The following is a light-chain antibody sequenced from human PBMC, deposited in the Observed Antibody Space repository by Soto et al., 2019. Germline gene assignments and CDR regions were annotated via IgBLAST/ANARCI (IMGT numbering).Light chain of an antibody. CDR3: QQYNTYSLFT. J-gene: IGKJ3*01. Sequence: DIQMTQSPSTLSASVGDRVTITCRASQSINVWLAWYHQKPGKAPKLLIYDASSLESGVPSRFSGSGSGTEFTLTISSLQPDDIATYYCQQYNTYSLFTFGPGTKVDIK. CDR1: QSINVW. V-gene: IGKV1-5*01. CDR2: DAS.